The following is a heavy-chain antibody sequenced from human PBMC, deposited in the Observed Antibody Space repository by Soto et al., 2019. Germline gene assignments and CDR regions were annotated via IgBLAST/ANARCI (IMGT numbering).Heavy chain of an antibody. CDR3: ARGRASGSYYLLDY. CDR2: INPNSGNI. CDR1: GDTFTTYD. J-gene: IGHJ4*02. D-gene: IGHD3-10*01. V-gene: IGHV1-8*01. Sequence: ASVKVSCKASGDTFTTYDINWVRQATGHGLEWMGWINPNSGNIGYAQRFQGRVTMTRDTAIRTAYMEVSSLRSDDTAVYYCARGRASGSYYLLDYWGQGTLVTAPQ.